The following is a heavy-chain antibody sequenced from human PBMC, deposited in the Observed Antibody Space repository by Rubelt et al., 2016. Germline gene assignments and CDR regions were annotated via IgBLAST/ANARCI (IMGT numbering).Heavy chain of an antibody. CDR2: MYNSRTT. J-gene: IGHJ4*02. CDR1: GSTASSGY. D-gene: IGHD1-26*01. Sequence: EVQVAESGGGLVQPGGSLRLSCAASGSTASSGYMGWVRQAPVKGLEWVSVMYNSRTTYYADSVKGRFTISRETSKKTVYLQMNGLRAEDSAVYYCVYNGNYYNWGRGTLVTVSS. CDR3: VYNGNYYN. V-gene: IGHV3-66*01.